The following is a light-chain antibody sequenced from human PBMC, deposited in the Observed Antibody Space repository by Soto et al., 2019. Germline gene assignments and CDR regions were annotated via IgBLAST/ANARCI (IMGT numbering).Light chain of an antibody. CDR3: SLYTSENAYV. CDR1: SSDVGGYNF. J-gene: IGLJ1*01. V-gene: IGLV2-14*03. CDR2: EVS. Sequence: QSALTQPASVFGSPGQSITISCTGTSSDVGGYNFVSWYQQHPGKAPKLMIYEVSKRPSGVPDRFSGSKSGNTASLTISGLQAADEADYYCSLYTSENAYVFGTGTKVTVL.